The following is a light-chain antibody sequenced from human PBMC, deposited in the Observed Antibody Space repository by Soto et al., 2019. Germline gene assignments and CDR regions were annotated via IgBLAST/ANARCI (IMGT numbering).Light chain of an antibody. CDR2: GAS. CDR3: QQRSKWPIT. CDR1: QSVRTY. Sequence: EIVLTQYPGTLSLSPGERAALSCRASQSVRTYLAWYQQKPGQAPRLFIYGASNRATGIPARFSGSGSGTDFTLTISSLQTEDFAVYYCQQRSKWPITFGQGARLEIK. J-gene: IGKJ5*01. V-gene: IGKV3-11*01.